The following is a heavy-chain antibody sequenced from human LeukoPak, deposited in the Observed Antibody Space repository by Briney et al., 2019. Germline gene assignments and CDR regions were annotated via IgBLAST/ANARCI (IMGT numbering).Heavy chain of an antibody. V-gene: IGHV3-21*01. Sequence: PGGSLRLSCAASGFTFSSYSMNWVRQAPGKGLEWVSSISSSSSYIYYADSVKGRFTISRDNAKNSLYLQMNSLRAEDTAVYYCARVQGETLPTNAFDIWGQGTMVTVSS. CDR3: ARVQGETLPTNAFDI. CDR1: GFTFSSYS. J-gene: IGHJ3*02. D-gene: IGHD5-12*01. CDR2: ISSSSSYI.